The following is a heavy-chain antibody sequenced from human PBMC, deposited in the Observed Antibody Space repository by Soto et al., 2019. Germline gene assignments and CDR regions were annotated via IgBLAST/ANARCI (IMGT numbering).Heavy chain of an antibody. Sequence: QITLKESGPTLVKPTQTLTLTCTFSGFSLSTTGVGVGWVRQPPGKALEWLALFYWDDDKHYSPSLKTRLTITKDTAKNQLVLSMTDMEPVDTATYYGTKRRSDGDFHYWGQGTLVTVSS. CDR2: FYWDDDK. CDR3: TKRRSDGDFHY. D-gene: IGHD4-17*01. CDR1: GFSLSTTGVG. J-gene: IGHJ4*02. V-gene: IGHV2-5*02.